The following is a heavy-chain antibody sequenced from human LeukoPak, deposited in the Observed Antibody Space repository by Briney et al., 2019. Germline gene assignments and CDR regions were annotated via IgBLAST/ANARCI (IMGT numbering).Heavy chain of an antibody. Sequence: PGGSLRLSCAASGFTFSSYGMHWVRQAPGKGLEWVAVISYDGSNKYYADSVKGRFTISRDNSKNTLYLQMNSLRTEDTAVYYCAKAGYCSASRCSKAPFDDWGQGTLVTVSS. CDR2: ISYDGSNK. V-gene: IGHV3-30*18. CDR1: GFTFSSYG. CDR3: AKAGYCSASRCSKAPFDD. D-gene: IGHD2-15*01. J-gene: IGHJ4*02.